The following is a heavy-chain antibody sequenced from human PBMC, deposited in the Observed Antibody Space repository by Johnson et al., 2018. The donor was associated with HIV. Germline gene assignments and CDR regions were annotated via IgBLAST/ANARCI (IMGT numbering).Heavy chain of an antibody. CDR2: IWYDGSNQ. CDR3: ARGGRCGYCSGGRCLDAVDI. D-gene: IGHD2-15*01. Sequence: QVQLVESGGGLVQPGRSPRLSCAASGFTFSSYGMHWVRQAPGKGLQWVAFIWYDGSNQYYAYSVTRRFTISRDHSKNTRYRQMNSLRAGDTAVYYCARGGRCGYCSGGRCLDAVDIWGQGTMVTVSS. V-gene: IGHV3-33*01. CDR1: GFTFSSYG. J-gene: IGHJ3*02.